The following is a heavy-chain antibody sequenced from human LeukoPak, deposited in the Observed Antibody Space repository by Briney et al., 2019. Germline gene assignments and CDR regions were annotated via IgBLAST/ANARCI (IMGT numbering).Heavy chain of an antibody. J-gene: IGHJ4*02. CDR3: AKLSNYYGSGSLDY. CDR2: ISGGGGGT. V-gene: IGHV3-23*01. Sequence: QTGGSLRLSCAASGFTFSSFAMSWVRQAPGKGLEWVSSISGGGGGTYYADSVKGRFTISRDNSQNTLYLQMNSLRAEDTAVYYCAKLSNYYGSGSLDYWGQGALVTVS. CDR1: GFTFSSFA. D-gene: IGHD3-10*01.